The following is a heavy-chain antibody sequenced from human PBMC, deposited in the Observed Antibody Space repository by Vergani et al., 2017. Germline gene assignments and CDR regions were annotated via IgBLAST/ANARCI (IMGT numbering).Heavy chain of an antibody. D-gene: IGHD4-17*01. V-gene: IGHV4-39*01. CDR3: ARLSLGYGDVPHGDY. CDR1: GGSISSSSYY. CDR2: IYYSGST. Sequence: QLQLQESGPGLVKPSETLSLTCTVSGGSISSSSYYWGWIRQPPGKGLEWIGSIYYSGSTYYNPSLKSRVTISVDTSKNQFYLKLSSVTAADTAVYYCARLSLGYGDVPHGDYWGQGTLVTVSS. J-gene: IGHJ4*02.